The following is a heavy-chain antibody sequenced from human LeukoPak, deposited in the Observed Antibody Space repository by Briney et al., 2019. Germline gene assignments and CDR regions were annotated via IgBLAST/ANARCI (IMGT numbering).Heavy chain of an antibody. CDR3: AKRSSISSGYFDF. CDR2: ISYSGGST. D-gene: IGHD3-22*01. CDR1: GFTFSSYG. V-gene: IGHV3-23*01. Sequence: PGGSLRLSCAASGFTFSSYGMSRVRQAPGEGLEWVSAISYSGGSTYYADSVKGRFTISRDNSKNTIYLQMNSLRAEDTAKYYCAKRSSISSGYFDFWGRGTLVTVSS. J-gene: IGHJ4*02.